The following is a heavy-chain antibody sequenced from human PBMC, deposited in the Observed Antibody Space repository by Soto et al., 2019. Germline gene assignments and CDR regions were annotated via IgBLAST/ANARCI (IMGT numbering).Heavy chain of an antibody. D-gene: IGHD1-7*01. CDR3: AKDPRITGTTSAPVDY. CDR2: ISGSGGST. J-gene: IGHJ4*02. Sequence: PGGSLRLSCAASGFTFSIYAMSWVRQAPGKGLEWVSAISGSGGSTYYADSVKGRFTISRDNSKNTLYLQMNSLRAEDTAVYYCAKDPRITGTTSAPVDYWGQGTLVTVSS. V-gene: IGHV3-23*01. CDR1: GFTFSIYA.